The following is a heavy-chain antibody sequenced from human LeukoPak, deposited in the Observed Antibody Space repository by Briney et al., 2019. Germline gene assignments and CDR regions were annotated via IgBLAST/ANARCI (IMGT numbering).Heavy chain of an antibody. V-gene: IGHV1-2*02. Sequence: ASVKVSCKASGYTFTGYHMHWVRQAPGQGLEWMGWINPNSGDASYAQNFQGRVTMTSDTSITTAYMELSGLRSDDTAVYYCARRECSGGSCYSAGFDYWGQGTLVTVSS. D-gene: IGHD2-15*01. CDR3: ARRECSGGSCYSAGFDY. CDR1: GYTFTGYH. CDR2: INPNSGDA. J-gene: IGHJ4*02.